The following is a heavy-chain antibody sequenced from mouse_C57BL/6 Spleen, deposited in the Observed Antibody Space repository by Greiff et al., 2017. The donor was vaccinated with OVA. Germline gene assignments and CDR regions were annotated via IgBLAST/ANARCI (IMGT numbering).Heavy chain of an antibody. D-gene: IGHD3-2*01. Sequence: VQLQQSGAELARPGASVKLSCKASGYTFTSYGISWVKQRTGQGLEWIGEIYPRSGNTYYNEKLKGKATLTADKSSSTAYMELRSLTSEDSAVYFCARGGDSSYYFDYWGQGTTLTVSS. CDR1: GYTFTSYG. V-gene: IGHV1-81*01. CDR3: ARGGDSSYYFDY. CDR2: IYPRSGNT. J-gene: IGHJ2*01.